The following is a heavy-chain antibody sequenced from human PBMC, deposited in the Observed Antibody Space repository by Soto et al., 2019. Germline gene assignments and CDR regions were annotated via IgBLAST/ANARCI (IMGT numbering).Heavy chain of an antibody. V-gene: IGHV1-18*01. CDR3: ARDSQYSTSWQRFDS. Sequence: QVQLVQSGGELKKPGASVKVSCKASGYTFTIYAISWVRQAPGRGLEWMGWVNTYNGNPNYAQIFQGRVTMTTDTSTGTAYMELRSLKSDDSAIYYCARDSQYSTSWQRFDSWGQGTLVTVSS. CDR1: GYTFTIYA. CDR2: VNTYNGNP. D-gene: IGHD6-13*01. J-gene: IGHJ4*02.